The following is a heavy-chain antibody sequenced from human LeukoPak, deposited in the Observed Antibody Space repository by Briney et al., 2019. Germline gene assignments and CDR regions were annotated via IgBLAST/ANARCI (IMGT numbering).Heavy chain of an antibody. CDR1: GFLLSTSGMR. CDR2: LDWDDDK. D-gene: IGHD3-22*01. V-gene: IGHV2-70*04. CDR3: ARSWYYDSSGYSDDAFDI. Sequence: SGPALVKPTQTLTLTCTFSGFLLSTSGMRVSWIRQPPAKALGWLARLDWDDDKFFSTSLKTSITISKVTTKNPEVLTMSNIDPVDTATYYCARSWYYDSSGYSDDAFDIWGQGTMVTVSS. J-gene: IGHJ3*02.